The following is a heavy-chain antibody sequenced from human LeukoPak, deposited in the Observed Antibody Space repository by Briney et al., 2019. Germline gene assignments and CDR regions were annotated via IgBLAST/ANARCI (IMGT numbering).Heavy chain of an antibody. D-gene: IGHD6-13*01. V-gene: IGHV3-53*01. CDR3: ARLGMIQAYSTEDY. CDR2: IYSGADT. CDR1: GFTVSSNY. J-gene: IGHJ4*02. Sequence: GGSLRLSCAASGFTVSSNYMSWVCQAPGKGLEWVSLIYSGADTYYADSVKGRFTISRDNSKNTLYLQMNSLRAEDTAVYYCARLGMIQAYSTEDYWGQGTLVTVSS.